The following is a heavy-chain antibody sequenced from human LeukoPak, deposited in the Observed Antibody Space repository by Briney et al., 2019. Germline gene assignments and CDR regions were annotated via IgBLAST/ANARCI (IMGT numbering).Heavy chain of an antibody. CDR3: TTEPPMDFFVGLPA. J-gene: IGHJ5*02. CDR1: AFTFSTYG. D-gene: IGHD2-2*01. V-gene: IGHV3-15*01. CDR2: IKSKTDGGTT. Sequence: GGSLRLSCAASAFTFSTYGMNWVRQAPGKGLEWVGRIKSKTDGGTTDYAAPVKGRFTISRDDSKNTLYLQMNSLKTEDTAVYYCTTEPPMDFFVGLPAWGQGTLVTVSS.